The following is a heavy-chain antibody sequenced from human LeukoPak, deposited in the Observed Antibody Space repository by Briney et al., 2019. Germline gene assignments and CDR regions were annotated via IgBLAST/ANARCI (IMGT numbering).Heavy chain of an antibody. V-gene: IGHV3-23*01. CDR2: ISGSGGST. Sequence: PGGSLRLSCAASGFTFSSYTMNWVRQAPGKGLEWVSAISGSGGSTYYADSVKGRFTISRDNSKNTLYLQMNSLRAEDTAVYYCAKDTYYYDSSGYTPAVGYWGQGTLVTVSS. CDR3: AKDTYYYDSSGYTPAVGY. CDR1: GFTFSSYT. D-gene: IGHD3-22*01. J-gene: IGHJ4*02.